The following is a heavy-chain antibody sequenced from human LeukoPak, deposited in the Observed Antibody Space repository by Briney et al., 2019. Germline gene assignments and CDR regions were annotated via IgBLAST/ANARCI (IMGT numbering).Heavy chain of an antibody. V-gene: IGHV3-66*01. J-gene: IGHJ4*02. D-gene: IGHD1-26*01. Sequence: GGSLRLSCAASGFTVSNHYMSWVRQAPGKGLEWVSVIYSGGSTYYADSVKGRFTISRDKSKNTVYLQMNSLRAEDTAVYYCAREPAGATTGNDHWGQGTLVTVSS. CDR3: AREPAGATTGNDH. CDR1: GFTVSNHY. CDR2: IYSGGST.